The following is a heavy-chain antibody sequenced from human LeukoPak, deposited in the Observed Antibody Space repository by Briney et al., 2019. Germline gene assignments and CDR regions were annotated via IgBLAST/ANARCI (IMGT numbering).Heavy chain of an antibody. CDR2: INPSGGST. V-gene: IGHV1-46*01. CDR1: GYTFTSYY. D-gene: IGHD6-13*01. Sequence: ASVKVSCKASGYTFTSYYMHWVRQAPGQGLEWMGIINPSGGSTSYAQKFQGRVTMTRDMSTSTVYMELSSLRSEDMAVYYCGRGDSIAAAGTDFDYWGQGTLVTVSS. CDR3: GRGDSIAAAGTDFDY. J-gene: IGHJ4*02.